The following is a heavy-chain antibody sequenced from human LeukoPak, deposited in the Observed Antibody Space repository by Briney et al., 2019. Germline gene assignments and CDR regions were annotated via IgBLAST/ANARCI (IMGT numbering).Heavy chain of an antibody. D-gene: IGHD3-22*01. V-gene: IGHV4-34*01. CDR3: ARQTYYYDSSGHPYWYFDL. Sequence: PSETLSLTCAVYGGSFSGYYWSWIRQPPGKGLEWIGEINQSGSSDYDPSLKSRVTMSVDTSKNQFSLKLSSVTAADTAIYYCARQTYYYDSSGHPYWYFDLWGRGTLVTVSS. J-gene: IGHJ2*01. CDR2: INQSGSS. CDR1: GGSFSGYY.